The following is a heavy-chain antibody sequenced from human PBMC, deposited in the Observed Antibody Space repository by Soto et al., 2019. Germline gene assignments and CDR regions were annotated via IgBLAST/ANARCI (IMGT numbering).Heavy chain of an antibody. J-gene: IGHJ4*02. Sequence: ASVKVSCTASGYTFTGYYRHWVRQAPGQGLEWMGWINPNSGGTNYAQKFQGWVTMTRDTSISTAYMELSRLRSDDTAVYYCATSRVSIAVAGETEYYFDYWGQGTLVTVSS. CDR3: ATSRVSIAVAGETEYYFDY. CDR1: GYTFTGYY. V-gene: IGHV1-2*04. D-gene: IGHD6-19*01. CDR2: INPNSGGT.